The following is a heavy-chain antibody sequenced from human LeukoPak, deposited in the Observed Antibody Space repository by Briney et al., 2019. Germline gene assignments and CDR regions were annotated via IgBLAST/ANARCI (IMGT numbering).Heavy chain of an antibody. D-gene: IGHD5-24*01. Sequence: GGSLRLSCVASGLTFDDSAMHWVRQAPGKGLEWVSLISADGGSTFSADSVKGRFTISRDNSKNTLSLQMNSLRVEDTAIYYCAKDIQLSTWGLGTRVTVSS. CDR3: AKDIQLST. J-gene: IGHJ3*01. CDR2: ISADGGST. V-gene: IGHV3-43*02. CDR1: GLTFDDSA.